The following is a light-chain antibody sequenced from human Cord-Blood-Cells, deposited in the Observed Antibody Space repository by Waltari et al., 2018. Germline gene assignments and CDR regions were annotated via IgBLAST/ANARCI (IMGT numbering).Light chain of an antibody. J-gene: IGLJ3*02. CDR3: SSYTSSSTLV. CDR1: ISDVGGYNY. Sequence: QSALTQPASVSGSPGQSITISCTGTISDVGGYNYVSWYQQHPGKAPKLMIYDVSSRPAWGSNRFSGSKSGNTASLTISGLQSEDEADYYCSSYTSSSTLVFGGGTKLTVL. V-gene: IGLV2-14*01. CDR2: DVS.